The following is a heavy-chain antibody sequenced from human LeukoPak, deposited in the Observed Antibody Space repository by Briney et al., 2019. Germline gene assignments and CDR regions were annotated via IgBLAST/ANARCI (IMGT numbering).Heavy chain of an antibody. CDR3: ARRVGYSGYSFDY. J-gene: IGHJ4*02. V-gene: IGHV4-59*08. CDR2: IYYSGST. CDR1: GGSISSYY. Sequence: SETLSLTCTVSGGSISSYYWSWIRQPPGKGLEWIGYIYYSGSTNYNPSLKSRVTISVDTSKNQFSLKLGSVTAADTAVYYCARRVGYSGYSFDYWGQGTLVTVSS. D-gene: IGHD5-12*01.